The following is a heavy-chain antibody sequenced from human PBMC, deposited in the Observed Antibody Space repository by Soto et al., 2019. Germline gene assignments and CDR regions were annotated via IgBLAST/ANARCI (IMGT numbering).Heavy chain of an antibody. Sequence: HITLKEAGPTLVKPTQTLTLTCTFSGFSISTTGEGVFWIRQPPGKAPEWLALVHWNDDQRYSPSLRPRLTIRKDTSTNQVVLSLTNLDPVDTGPYYCAPRRLGNTSPDYNGLDVWGQGTTVIVSS. J-gene: IGHJ6*02. CDR3: APRRLGNTSPDYNGLDV. V-gene: IGHV2-5*01. D-gene: IGHD1-1*01. CDR2: VHWNDDQ. CDR1: GFSISTTGEG.